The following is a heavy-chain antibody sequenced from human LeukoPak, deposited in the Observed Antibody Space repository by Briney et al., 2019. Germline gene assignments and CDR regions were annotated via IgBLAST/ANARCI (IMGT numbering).Heavy chain of an antibody. Sequence: GRSLRLSCAASGFTFSNYVMSLVRQAPGEGLEWVSAISGGGSDTYYADSVKGRFTISRDNSKNTLYLQMNSLRAEDTAVYYCVSSLGNYDFWSGTWGQGTLVTVSS. CDR2: ISGGGSDT. D-gene: IGHD3-3*01. CDR1: GFTFSNYV. V-gene: IGHV3-23*01. J-gene: IGHJ5*02. CDR3: VSSLGNYDFWSGT.